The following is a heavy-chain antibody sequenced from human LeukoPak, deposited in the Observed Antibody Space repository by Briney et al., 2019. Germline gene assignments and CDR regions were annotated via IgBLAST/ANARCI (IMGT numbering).Heavy chain of an antibody. V-gene: IGHV1-18*01. Sequence: ASVKVSCKTSGYTFSRYGVSWVRQAPGQGLEWMGWISGYSGNTNYAQKVQGRVTMTTDTSTTTAYMELRSLRSDDTAVYYCARVGCIGGDCYSSADHWGQGTLVTVSS. J-gene: IGHJ5*02. D-gene: IGHD2-21*02. CDR1: GYTFSRYG. CDR3: ARVGCIGGDCYSSADH. CDR2: ISGYSGNT.